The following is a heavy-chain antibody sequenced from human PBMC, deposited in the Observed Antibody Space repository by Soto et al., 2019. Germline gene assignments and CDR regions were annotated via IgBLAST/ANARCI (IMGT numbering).Heavy chain of an antibody. CDR1: GFICSSYD. V-gene: IGHV3-23*01. CDR2: ILVDGRT. Sequence: GGSLRLSCAASGFICSSYDMSWVRQAPGKGLEWVSTILVDGRTFYIDSVRGRFTISRDNSKNTVCLRMNSLTAGDTALYYCAKLTATCGGAFDICGQGTRVTVS. CDR3: AKLTATCGGAFDI. D-gene: IGHD3-3*01. J-gene: IGHJ3*02.